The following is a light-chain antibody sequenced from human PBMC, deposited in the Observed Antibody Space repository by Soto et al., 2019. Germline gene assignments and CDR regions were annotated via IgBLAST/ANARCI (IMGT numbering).Light chain of an antibody. Sequence: QLVLTQPPSASGTPGQRVTISCSGSSSNIGSNTVNWYQQLPGTAPKLLIYSNNQRPSGVPVRFSGSKSGTSASLAISGLQSEDEADYYCAAWDDSLNASYVFGTGTKLTVL. CDR1: SSNIGSNT. CDR2: SNN. J-gene: IGLJ1*01. CDR3: AAWDDSLNASYV. V-gene: IGLV1-44*01.